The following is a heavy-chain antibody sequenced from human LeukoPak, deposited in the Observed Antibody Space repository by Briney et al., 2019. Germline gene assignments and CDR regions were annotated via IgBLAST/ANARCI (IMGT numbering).Heavy chain of an antibody. J-gene: IGHJ5*02. V-gene: IGHV4-34*01. D-gene: IGHD3-3*01. CDR1: GGSFSGYY. CDR3: ARGTFYVLRFLEWSNWFDP. Sequence: SETLSLTCAVYGGSFSGYYWSWIRQPPGKGLEWIGENNHSGSTNYNPSLKSRVTISVDTSKNQFSLKLSSVTAADTAVYYCARGTFYVLRFLEWSNWFDPWGQGTLVTVSS. CDR2: NNHSGST.